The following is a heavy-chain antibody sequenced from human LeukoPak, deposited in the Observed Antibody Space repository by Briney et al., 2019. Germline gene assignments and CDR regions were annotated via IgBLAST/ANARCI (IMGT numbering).Heavy chain of an antibody. CDR2: IYTSGST. D-gene: IGHD3-10*01. J-gene: IGHJ4*02. CDR1: GGSISSGSYY. Sequence: SETLSLTCTVSGGSISSGSYYWSWIRQPAGKGLEWIGRIYTSGSTNYNPSLKSRVTISVDTSKNQFSLKLSSVTAADTAVYYCARGSMVRGVIGGYYFDYWGQGTLVTVSS. CDR3: ARGSMVRGVIGGYYFDY. V-gene: IGHV4-61*02.